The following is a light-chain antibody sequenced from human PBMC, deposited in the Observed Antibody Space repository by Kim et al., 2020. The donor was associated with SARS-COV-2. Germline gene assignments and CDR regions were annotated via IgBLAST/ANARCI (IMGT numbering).Light chain of an antibody. J-gene: IGKJ1*01. Sequence: DFQMTQSPSTLSASVGDRVTITCRASQNIETWMAWYQQKPGNAPKLLIYQASKLESGVPSRFSGSGYGTEFTLTINSLQPDDFATYYCQNPRTFGQGAKVDIK. CDR2: QAS. V-gene: IGKV1-5*03. CDR1: QNIETW. CDR3: QNPRT.